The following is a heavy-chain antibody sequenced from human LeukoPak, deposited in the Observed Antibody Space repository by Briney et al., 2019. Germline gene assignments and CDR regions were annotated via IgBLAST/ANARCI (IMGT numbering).Heavy chain of an antibody. D-gene: IGHD4-17*01. CDR1: GGSISSYD. CDR2: IYSSGRT. Sequence: SETLSLTCTVSGGSISSYDWSWIRQPAGKGLEWIGRIYSSGRTNYHPSLESRVTMSVDTSKNQFSLNLTSVTAADTAVYYCARAYGDLYFVYWGQGILVTVSS. J-gene: IGHJ4*02. CDR3: ARAYGDLYFVY. V-gene: IGHV4-4*07.